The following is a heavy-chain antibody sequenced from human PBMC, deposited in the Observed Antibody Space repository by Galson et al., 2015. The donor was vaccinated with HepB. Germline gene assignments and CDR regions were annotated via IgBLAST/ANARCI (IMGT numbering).Heavy chain of an antibody. Sequence: RAISGDSVSSNSAAWYWIRQSPSRGLEWLGRTYYRAKWYNDYAVSVRGRITINPDTSKNQFSLHLNFVTPEDTAVYYCARVAGTIYYYGMDVWGQGTTVTVSS. V-gene: IGHV6-1*01. D-gene: IGHD2-15*01. CDR2: TYYRAKWYN. CDR3: ARVAGTIYYYGMDV. J-gene: IGHJ6*02. CDR1: GDSVSSNSAA.